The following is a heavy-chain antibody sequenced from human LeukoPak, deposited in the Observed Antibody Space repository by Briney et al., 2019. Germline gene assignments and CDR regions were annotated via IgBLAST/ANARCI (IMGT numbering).Heavy chain of an antibody. V-gene: IGHV1-69*02. CDR3: SVRGLIDGGGSYFDY. CDR1: GGTFSSYT. J-gene: IGHJ4*02. D-gene: IGHD3-10*01. Sequence: GSSVKVSSKASGGTFSSYTISWVRQAPGQGLEWMERIIPILDITNYAQKFQGRVTITADKSTSTAYMELSSLKSEDTAVYYCSVRGLIDGGGSYFDYWGQGTLVTVSS. CDR2: IIPILDIT.